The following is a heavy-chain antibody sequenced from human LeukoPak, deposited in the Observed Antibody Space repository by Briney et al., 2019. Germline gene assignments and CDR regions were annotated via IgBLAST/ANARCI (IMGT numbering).Heavy chain of an antibody. V-gene: IGHV4-39*07. CDR1: GGSISSSSYY. CDR3: ARTWIQLWFFDY. Sequence: PSETLSLTCTVSGGSISSSSYYWGWIRQPPGKGLEWIGSIYYSGSTYYNPSLKSRVTISVDTSKNQFSLKLSSVTAADTAVYYCARTWIQLWFFDYWGQGTLVTVSS. D-gene: IGHD5-18*01. J-gene: IGHJ4*02. CDR2: IYYSGST.